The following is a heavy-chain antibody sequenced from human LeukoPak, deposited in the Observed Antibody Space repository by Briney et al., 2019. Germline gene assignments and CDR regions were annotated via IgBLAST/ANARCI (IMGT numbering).Heavy chain of an antibody. CDR2: ISHDGGNK. J-gene: IGHJ4*02. V-gene: IGHV3-30*03. CDR1: GFTFSSYG. D-gene: IGHD3-10*01. Sequence: GGSLRLSCAASGFTFSSYGMHWVRQAPGKILEWVAFISHDGGNKKYGDSVKGRFTISRDNSKNTVYLQMNSLRPEDAALYYCARDKSYFGSGNYHYFDSWGQGALVIVSS. CDR3: ARDKSYFGSGNYHYFDS.